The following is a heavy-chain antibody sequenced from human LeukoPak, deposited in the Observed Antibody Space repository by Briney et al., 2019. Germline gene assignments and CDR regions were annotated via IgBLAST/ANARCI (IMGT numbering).Heavy chain of an antibody. D-gene: IGHD1-14*01. V-gene: IGHV3-23*01. J-gene: IGHJ4*02. Sequence: GGSVRLSCAASGFTFSSCAMSWVRQAPGEGLELFSTFSDGGGNTYYADSVKGRFTISRDNYKKTLYLQMNSLISEDTAVYYCAKRVTGLYYFDSWGQGTLVTVSS. CDR2: FSDGGGNT. CDR1: GFTFSSCA. CDR3: AKRVTGLYYFDS.